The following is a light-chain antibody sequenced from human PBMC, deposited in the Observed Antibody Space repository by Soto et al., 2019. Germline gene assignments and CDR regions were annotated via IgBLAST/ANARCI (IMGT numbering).Light chain of an antibody. CDR2: GAS. J-gene: IGKJ2*01. CDR1: RSLARNY. V-gene: IGKV3-20*01. Sequence: DIVLTQSPGTLSLSPGESATLSCRASRSLARNYLAWYQQKPGQAPRLLFYGASTRATGVPGRFSGSGSGTDFVLTISRLEPEDFAIYYCEQYGSSIMYTFGQGTKLEI. CDR3: EQYGSSIMYT.